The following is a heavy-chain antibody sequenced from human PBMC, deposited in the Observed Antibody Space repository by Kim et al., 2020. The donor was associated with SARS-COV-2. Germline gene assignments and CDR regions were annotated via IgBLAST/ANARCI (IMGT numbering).Heavy chain of an antibody. V-gene: IGHV3-74*01. Sequence: RFTISRDNAKNTLYLQMNSLRAEDTAVYYCARVRGYQYQLLYYFYYGMDVWGQGTTVTVSS. J-gene: IGHJ6*02. CDR3: ARVRGYQYQLLYYFYYGMDV. D-gene: IGHD2-2*01.